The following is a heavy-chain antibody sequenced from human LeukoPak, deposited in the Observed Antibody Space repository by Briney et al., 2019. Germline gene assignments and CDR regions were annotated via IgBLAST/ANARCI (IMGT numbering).Heavy chain of an antibody. CDR1: GFTFSSSA. D-gene: IGHD3-22*01. CDR3: AKDITMTTPGV. J-gene: IGHJ6*02. V-gene: IGHV3-23*01. CDR2: IGGGGTGT. Sequence: PGGSLRLSCAASGFTFSSSAMTWVRQAPGKGLEWVSGIGGGGTGTHYADSVKGRFTVSRDNSKNTLYLQMNSLRAEDTAVYYCAKDITMTTPGVWGQGTTVTVSS.